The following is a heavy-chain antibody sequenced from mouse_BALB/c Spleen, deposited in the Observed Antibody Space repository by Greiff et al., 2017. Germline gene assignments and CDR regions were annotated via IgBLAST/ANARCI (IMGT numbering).Heavy chain of an antibody. V-gene: IGHV1-63*02. Sequence: QVQLQQSGAELVRPGTSVKISCKASGYTFTNYWLGWVKQRPGHGLEWIGDIYPGGGYTNYTEKFKGKATLTADTSSSTAYMQLSSLTSEDSAVYFCARYRYDVRDAMDDWGQGTSVTVAS. CDR3: ARYRYDVRDAMDD. CDR2: IYPGGGYT. D-gene: IGHD2-14*01. J-gene: IGHJ4*01. CDR1: GYTFTNYW.